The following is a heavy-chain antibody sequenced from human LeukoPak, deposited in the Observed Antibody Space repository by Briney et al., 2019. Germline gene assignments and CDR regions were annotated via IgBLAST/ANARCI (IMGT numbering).Heavy chain of an antibody. V-gene: IGHV1-2*02. CDR3: ALDSYYYYYYMNV. J-gene: IGHJ6*03. CDR1: GYTFSGYY. Sequence: GASVKVSCKASGYTFSGYYMHWVRQAPGQGLEWMGWINPNSGGTNYAQKFQGRVTMTRDTSISTAYMELSRLRSDDTAVYYCALDSYYYYYYMNVWGKGTTVTVSS. CDR2: INPNSGGT.